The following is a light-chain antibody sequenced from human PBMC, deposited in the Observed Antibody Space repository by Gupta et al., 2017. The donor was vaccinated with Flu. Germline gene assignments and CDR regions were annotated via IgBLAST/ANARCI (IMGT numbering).Light chain of an antibody. CDR2: HND. V-gene: IGLV6-57*01. CDR3: TSYDSATVV. J-gene: IGLJ3*02. CDR1: SGDSASAF. Sequence: TVTLSCTRSSGDSASAFVQWLQQRQASQTTTFVEHNDLRPSGVPARFLCYVDTSSTSALTVISGPMAEDDAYDYCTSYDSATVVFGGGTKVTVL.